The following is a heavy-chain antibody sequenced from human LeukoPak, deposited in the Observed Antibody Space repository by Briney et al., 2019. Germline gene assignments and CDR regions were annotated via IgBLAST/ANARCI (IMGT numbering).Heavy chain of an antibody. D-gene: IGHD2-2*01. CDR1: GFTFSDYY. CDR2: ISSSSSYT. Sequence: PGGSLRLSCAASGFTFSDYYMSWIRQAPGKGLEWVSYISSSSSYTNYADSAKGRFTISRDNAKNSLYLQMNSLRAEDTAVYYCARDRGYCSSTSCYPHWFDPWGQGTLVTVSS. CDR3: ARDRGYCSSTSCYPHWFDP. J-gene: IGHJ5*02. V-gene: IGHV3-11*06.